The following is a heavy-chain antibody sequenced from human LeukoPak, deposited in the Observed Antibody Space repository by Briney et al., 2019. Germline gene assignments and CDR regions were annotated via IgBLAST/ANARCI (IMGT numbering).Heavy chain of an antibody. V-gene: IGHV1-2*02. Sequence: ASVKVSCKASGYTFTGYYMHWVRQAPGQRLEWMGWINPNSGGTNYAQKFQGRVTMTRDTSISTAYMELSRLRSDDTAVYYCARDWITMVRGVLDWGQGTLVTVSS. J-gene: IGHJ4*02. D-gene: IGHD3-10*01. CDR1: GYTFTGYY. CDR2: INPNSGGT. CDR3: ARDWITMVRGVLD.